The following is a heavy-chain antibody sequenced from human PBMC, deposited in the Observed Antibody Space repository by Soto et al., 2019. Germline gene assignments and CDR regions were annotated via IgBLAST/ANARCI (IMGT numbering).Heavy chain of an antibody. CDR3: ARLEYYYDSSGSSYYFDY. D-gene: IGHD3-22*01. CDR2: IYYSGST. J-gene: IGHJ4*02. CDR1: GGSISSGDYY. V-gene: IGHV4-30-4*01. Sequence: SETLSLTCTVSGGSISSGDYYWSWIRQPPGKGLEWIGYIYYSGSTYYNPSLKSRVTISVDTSKNQFSLKLSSVTAADTAVYYCARLEYYYDSSGSSYYFDYWGQGTLVTVSS.